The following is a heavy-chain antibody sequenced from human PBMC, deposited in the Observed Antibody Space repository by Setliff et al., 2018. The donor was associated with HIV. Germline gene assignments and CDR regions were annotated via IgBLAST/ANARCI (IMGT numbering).Heavy chain of an antibody. J-gene: IGHJ6*02. Sequence: ASVKVSCKTSGYIFIRYYIFWVRQAPGQGLEWMGNINPHTGVTKYAEKFQGRVTMTRDTSINTIYMELSRLRSDNTAVYYCARDLRDGFEEWFSTLDDGMDVWGQGTTVTSP. D-gene: IGHD3-3*01. CDR1: GYIFIRYY. CDR2: INPHTGVT. CDR3: ARDLRDGFEEWFSTLDDGMDV. V-gene: IGHV1-2*02.